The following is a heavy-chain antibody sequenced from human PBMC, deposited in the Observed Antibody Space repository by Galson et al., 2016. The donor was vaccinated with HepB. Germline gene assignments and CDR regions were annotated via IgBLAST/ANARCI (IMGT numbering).Heavy chain of an antibody. CDR2: INTDGSST. D-gene: IGHD1-14*01. CDR1: GFTFSSYW. Sequence: LRLSCAASGFTFSSYWMHWVRQAPGEGLVWVSHINTDGSSTRYADSVEGRFTISRDNAKNTLYLQMNSLRDEDTAVYNCATEGVTGAFDIWGQGTMVTVSS. CDR3: ATEGVTGAFDI. J-gene: IGHJ3*02. V-gene: IGHV3-74*01.